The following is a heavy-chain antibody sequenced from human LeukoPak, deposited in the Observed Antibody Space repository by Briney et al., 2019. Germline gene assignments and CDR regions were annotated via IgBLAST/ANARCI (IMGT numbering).Heavy chain of an antibody. CDR1: GDSISSYY. V-gene: IGHV4-59*01. J-gene: IGHJ4*02. CDR2: IYYSGST. D-gene: IGHD5-24*01. CDR3: ARTNPDGYNPD. Sequence: PSETLSLTCTVSGDSISSYYGSWIRQPPGKGLEWIGYIYYSGSTNYNPSLKSRVTISVDTSKNQFSLKLSSVTAADTAVYYCARTNPDGYNPDWGGGT.